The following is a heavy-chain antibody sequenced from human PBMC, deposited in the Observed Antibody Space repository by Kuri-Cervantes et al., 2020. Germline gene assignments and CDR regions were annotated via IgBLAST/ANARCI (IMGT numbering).Heavy chain of an antibody. CDR3: ARADRYCSIASCYPPWFDP. CDR1: GVSVSSGSYY. CDR2: IYYSGST. J-gene: IGHJ5*02. D-gene: IGHD2-2*01. V-gene: IGHV4-61*01. Sequence: SETLSLTCSVSGVSVSSGSYYWSWIRQPPGKGLEWIGYIYYSGSTNYNPSLKSRVTISVDTSKNQLSLKLSSVTAADTAVYYCARADRYCSIASCYPPWFDPWGQGTLVTVSS.